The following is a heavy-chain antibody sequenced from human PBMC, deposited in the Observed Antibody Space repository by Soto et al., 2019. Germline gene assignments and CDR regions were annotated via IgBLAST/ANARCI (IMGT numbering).Heavy chain of an antibody. V-gene: IGHV3-33*01. CDR3: VRERAPFDGFDV. CDR2: IWSNGIND. J-gene: IGHJ3*01. Sequence: QVQLVESGGGVVQPGSSLRLSCAASGFAFRGYGMHWVRQAPGMGLEWVAVIWSNGINDYYAHSVEGRFTISRDNSKNALAWQMHSLRVEDTAVYYCVRERAPFDGFDVWGQGTMVTVSA. CDR1: GFAFRGYG.